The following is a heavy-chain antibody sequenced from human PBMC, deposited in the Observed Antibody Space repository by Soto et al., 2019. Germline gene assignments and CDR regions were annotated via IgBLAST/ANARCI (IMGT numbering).Heavy chain of an antibody. CDR1: GFTFSSYD. CDR2: IGTAGDT. CDR3: ARGPIAAGIDY. D-gene: IGHD6-13*01. Sequence: EVQLVESGGGLVQPGGSLRLSCAASGFTFSSYDMHWVRQATGKGLEWVSAIGTAGDTYYPGSVKGRFTISRENAKNSLYLQMNSLRAGDTAVYYCARGPIAAGIDYWGQGTLVTVSS. V-gene: IGHV3-13*01. J-gene: IGHJ4*02.